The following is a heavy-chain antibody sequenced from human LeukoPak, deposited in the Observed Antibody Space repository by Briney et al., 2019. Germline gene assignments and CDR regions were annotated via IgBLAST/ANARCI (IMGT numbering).Heavy chain of an antibody. CDR1: GFTFSRYW. D-gene: IGHD3-10*01. CDR2: ISPDGSRT. V-gene: IGHV3-74*01. J-gene: IGHJ5*02. CDR3: ARVALGSYSWFDP. Sequence: GGSLRLSCAASGFTFSRYWMHWVRQAPGKGLVWVSRISPDGSRTTYADSVKGRFTISRDNAKNTVYLQMNSLRAEDTAVYYCARVALGSYSWFDPWGQGTLVTVSS.